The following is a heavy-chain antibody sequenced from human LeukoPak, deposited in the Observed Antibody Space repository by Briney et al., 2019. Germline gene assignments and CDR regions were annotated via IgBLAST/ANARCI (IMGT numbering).Heavy chain of an antibody. CDR3: ARGLDSSGWYVGDY. CDR2: ISGSGGST. D-gene: IGHD6-19*01. V-gene: IGHV3-23*01. Sequence: GGSLRLSCAASGFTLSSYGMSWVRQAPGKGLEWVSAISGSGGSTYYADSVKGRFTISRDNSKNTLYLQMNSPRAEDTAVYYCARGLDSSGWYVGDYWGQGTLVTVSS. CDR1: GFTLSSYG. J-gene: IGHJ4*02.